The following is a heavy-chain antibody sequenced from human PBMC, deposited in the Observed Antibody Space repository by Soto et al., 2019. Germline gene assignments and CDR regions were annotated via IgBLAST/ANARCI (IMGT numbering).Heavy chain of an antibody. D-gene: IGHD2-15*01. CDR3: TKYRRTDAEGYSFDY. J-gene: IGHJ4*02. CDR1: GGSISGSY. V-gene: IGHV4-59*01. CDR2: IHYSGST. Sequence: QVQLQESGPGLVKPSETLSLTCTVSGGSISGSYWSWIRQTPGKVLEWVGYIHYSGSTNYSPSLKSRVTMSVDSAKNQFSLQLSSVTAADTAVYFCTKYRRTDAEGYSFDYWGQGALVTVSS.